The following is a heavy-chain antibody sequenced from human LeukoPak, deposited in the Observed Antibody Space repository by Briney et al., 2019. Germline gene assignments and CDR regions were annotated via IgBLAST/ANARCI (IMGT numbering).Heavy chain of an antibody. D-gene: IGHD6-19*01. J-gene: IGHJ6*02. CDR2: IYYSGST. CDR1: GGSISSYY. Sequence: PSETLSLTCTVSGGSISSYYWSWIRQPPGKGLEWIGYIYYSGSTNYNPSLESRVTISVDTSKNQFSLKLSSVTAADTAVYYCARHYSSGWAPGYYYGMDVWGQGTTVTVSS. V-gene: IGHV4-59*08. CDR3: ARHYSSGWAPGYYYGMDV.